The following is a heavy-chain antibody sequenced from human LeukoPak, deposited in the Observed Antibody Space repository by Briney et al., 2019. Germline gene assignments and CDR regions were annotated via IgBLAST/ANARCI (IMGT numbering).Heavy chain of an antibody. V-gene: IGHV1-2*02. CDR1: GYTFTGYY. CDR2: INPNSGGT. D-gene: IGHD3/OR15-3a*01. CDR3: ARVAMIFGVVMGGLNY. Sequence: ASVKVSCKASGYTFTGYYMHWVRQAPGQGLEWMGWINPNSGGTNYAQKFQGRVTMTRDTSISTAYMELSRLRSDDTAVYYCARVAMIFGVVMGGLNYWGQGTLVTVSS. J-gene: IGHJ4*02.